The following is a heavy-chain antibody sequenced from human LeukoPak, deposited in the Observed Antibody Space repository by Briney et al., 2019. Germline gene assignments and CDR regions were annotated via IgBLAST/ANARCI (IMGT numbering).Heavy chain of an antibody. D-gene: IGHD5-18*01. V-gene: IGHV3-30*02. CDR2: IRYDGSNE. Sequence: GGSLRLSCAASGFRFSNYGMHWIRQAPDKGLEWVAFIRYDGSNEYYADSVKGRFTISRDNSKNTLYLQMNNLRAEDTAVYYCAKDDSYGYRGLDYWGQGTLVTVSS. CDR3: AKDDSYGYRGLDY. CDR1: GFRFSNYG. J-gene: IGHJ4*02.